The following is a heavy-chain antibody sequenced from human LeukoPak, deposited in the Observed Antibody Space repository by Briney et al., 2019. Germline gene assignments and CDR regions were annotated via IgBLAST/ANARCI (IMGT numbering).Heavy chain of an antibody. J-gene: IGHJ4*02. CDR2: ISSSSSYI. CDR1: EFTFSSYS. CDR3: AKDDPAVAGQYYFDY. Sequence: PGGSLRLSCAASEFTFSSYSMNWVRQAPGKGLEWVSSISSSSSYIYYADSVKGRFTISRDNAKNSLSLQMNSLRAEDTAVYYCAKDDPAVAGQYYFDYWGQGTLVTVSS. D-gene: IGHD6-19*01. V-gene: IGHV3-21*04.